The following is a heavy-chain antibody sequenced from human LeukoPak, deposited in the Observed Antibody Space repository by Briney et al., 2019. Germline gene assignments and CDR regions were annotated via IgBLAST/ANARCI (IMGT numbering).Heavy chain of an antibody. CDR2: IYYSGST. V-gene: IGHV4-39*01. CDR3: ARFWWELLPPDY. Sequence: SKTLSLTCTVSGGYISSSSYYWSWIRQPPGKKLEWIGSIYYSGSTYYNPSLKSRVTISVDTSKNQFSLKLSSVTAADTAVYYCARFWWELLPPDYWGQGTLVTVSS. CDR1: GGYISSSSYY. D-gene: IGHD1-26*01. J-gene: IGHJ4*02.